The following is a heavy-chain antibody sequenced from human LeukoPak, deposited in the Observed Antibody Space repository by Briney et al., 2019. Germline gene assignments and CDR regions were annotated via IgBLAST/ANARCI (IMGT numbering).Heavy chain of an antibody. V-gene: IGHV3-53*01. D-gene: IGHD6-13*01. Sequence: GGSLRLSCVASGFAVDTNYMNWVRQAPGKGLEWVSVIHSGAGSTNYADSVKGRFTISRDNSKNTLYLQMNSLRAEDTAVYYCAKPVFRSWYPFDYWGQGTLVTVSS. CDR3: AKPVFRSWYPFDY. CDR2: IHSGAGST. J-gene: IGHJ4*02. CDR1: GFAVDTNY.